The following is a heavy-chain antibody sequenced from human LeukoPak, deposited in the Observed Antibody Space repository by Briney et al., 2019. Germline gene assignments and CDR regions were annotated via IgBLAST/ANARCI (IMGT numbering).Heavy chain of an antibody. V-gene: IGHV1-2*07. CDR1: GYTFTAYN. CDR3: ARDWHQLIRSKGGPPRYFYFMDV. J-gene: IGHJ6*03. CDR2: IDPESGGT. D-gene: IGHD3-9*01. Sequence: ASVKVSCKTSGYTFTAYNMHWVRQAPGQGPEWMEWIDPESGGTNYAHRFQGRVTITRDTSISTVYMELNSLRSDDTAVYYCARDWHQLIRSKGGPPRYFYFMDVWGKGTPVIVSS.